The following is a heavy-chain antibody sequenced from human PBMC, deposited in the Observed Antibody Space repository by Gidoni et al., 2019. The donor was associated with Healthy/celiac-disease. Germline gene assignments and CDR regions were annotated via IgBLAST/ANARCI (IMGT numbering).Heavy chain of an antibody. Sequence: EVQLVESGGGLVKPGGSLRLSCAASGFTFSSYSMNWVRQAPGTGLEWVSSISSSSSYIYYADSVKGRFTISRDNAKNSLYLQMNSLRAEDTAVYYCARDFLPSIFGVVIPLPIDYWGQGTLVTVSS. D-gene: IGHD3-3*01. J-gene: IGHJ4*02. CDR2: ISSSSSYI. CDR1: GFTFSSYS. V-gene: IGHV3-21*01. CDR3: ARDFLPSIFGVVIPLPIDY.